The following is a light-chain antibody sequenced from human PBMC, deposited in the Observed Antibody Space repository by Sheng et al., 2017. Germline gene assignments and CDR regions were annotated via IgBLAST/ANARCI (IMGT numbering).Light chain of an antibody. Sequence: DIQMTQSPSSLSASVGGRVTITCQASQDISIYLNWYQHRPGEAPKLLIYDATNLETWVPSRFSASSSGTDYSLTLRSVQPEDFATYYCQQYYKLPLTFGGGTKVEMK. V-gene: IGKV1-33*01. CDR2: DAT. CDR1: QDISIY. CDR3: QQYYKLPLT. J-gene: IGKJ4*01.